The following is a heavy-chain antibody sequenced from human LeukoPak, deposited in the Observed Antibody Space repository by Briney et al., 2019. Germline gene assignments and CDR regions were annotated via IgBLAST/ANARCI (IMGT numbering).Heavy chain of an antibody. CDR2: INHSGST. CDR1: GGSFSGYY. CDR3: ARGRKQLERLLRPIQTSVWFDP. D-gene: IGHD1-1*01. V-gene: IGHV4-34*01. J-gene: IGHJ5*02. Sequence: SETLSLTCAVSGGSFSGYYWSWIRQPPGKGLEWIGEINHSGSTNYNPSLKSRVTISVDTSKNQFSLKLSSVTAADTAVYYCARGRKQLERLLRPIQTSVWFDPWGQGTLVTVSS.